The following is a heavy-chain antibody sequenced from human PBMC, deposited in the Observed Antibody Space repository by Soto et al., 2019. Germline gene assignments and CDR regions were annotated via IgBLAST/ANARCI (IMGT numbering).Heavy chain of an antibody. CDR3: ASRPRRATTHFGDY. Sequence: PSETLSLTCAVSGGSISSSNWWSWVRQPPGKGLEWIGEIYHSGSTNCNPSLKSRVTISVDKSKNQLSLKLSSVTAADTAVYYCASRPRRATTHFGDYWGQGTLVTVSS. V-gene: IGHV4-4*02. D-gene: IGHD5-12*01. CDR2: IYHSGST. CDR1: GGSISSSNW. J-gene: IGHJ4*02.